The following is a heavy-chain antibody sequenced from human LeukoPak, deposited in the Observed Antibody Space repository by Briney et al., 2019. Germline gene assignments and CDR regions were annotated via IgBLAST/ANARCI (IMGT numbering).Heavy chain of an antibody. Sequence: GASVKVSCKASGYTFTSYAMHWVRQAPGQRLEWMGWINAGNGNTKYSQKFQGRVTITRDTSASTAYMELSSLRSEDTAVYYCARDQSLERTDWFDPWGQGTLVTVSS. D-gene: IGHD3-3*01. CDR2: INAGNGNT. CDR3: ARDQSLERTDWFDP. CDR1: GYTFTSYA. V-gene: IGHV1-3*01. J-gene: IGHJ5*02.